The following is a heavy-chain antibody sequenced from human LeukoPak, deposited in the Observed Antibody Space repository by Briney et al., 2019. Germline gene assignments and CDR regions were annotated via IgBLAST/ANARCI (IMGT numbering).Heavy chain of an antibody. CDR2: ISSSGSTI. CDR3: ASFDDYDFWSGYSY. D-gene: IGHD3-3*01. CDR1: GFTFSSYE. J-gene: IGHJ4*02. V-gene: IGHV3-48*03. Sequence: GGSLRLSCAASGFTFSSYEMNWVRQAPGKGLEWVSYISSSGSTIYYADSVKGRFTISRDNAKNSLYLQRNSLRAEDTAVYYCASFDDYDFWSGYSYWGQGTLVTVSS.